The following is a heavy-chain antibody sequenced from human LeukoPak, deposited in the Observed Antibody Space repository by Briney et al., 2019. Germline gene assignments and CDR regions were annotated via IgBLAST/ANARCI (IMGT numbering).Heavy chain of an antibody. CDR2: IRSNSYGGTA. Sequence: GGSLRLSCSPSGFTFAEYAMSWVRQAPGKGLEWVGFIRSNSYGGTAEYAASVKGRFTISRDDSKSIAYLQMNGLKTEDTAVYYCTRGKGDQGWYWGQGTLVTVSS. J-gene: IGHJ4*02. CDR3: TRGKGDQGWY. V-gene: IGHV3-49*04. CDR1: GFTFAEYA. D-gene: IGHD2-15*01.